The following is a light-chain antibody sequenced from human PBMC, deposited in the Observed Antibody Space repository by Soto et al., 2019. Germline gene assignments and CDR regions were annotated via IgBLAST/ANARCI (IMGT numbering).Light chain of an antibody. J-gene: IGLJ1*01. V-gene: IGLV2-14*01. CDR3: SSYTNINTRACV. CDR1: SSDVGGYNY. Sequence: QSALTQPASVSGSPGQSITLSCTGTSSDVGGYNYVSWYQQHPGKAPKLLIYEVSNRPSGVSNRFSGSKSGNTASLTISGLQAEDEADYYCSSYTNINTRACVFGTGTKVTVL. CDR2: EVS.